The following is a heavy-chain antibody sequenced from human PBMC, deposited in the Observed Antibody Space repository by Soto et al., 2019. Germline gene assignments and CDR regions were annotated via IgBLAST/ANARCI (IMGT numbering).Heavy chain of an antibody. J-gene: IGHJ4*02. CDR1: GGSISSGGSS. V-gene: IGHV4-30-2*01. CDR2: IYHSGST. Sequence: QLQLQESGSGLVKPSQTLSLTCAVSGGSISSGGSSWSWIRQPPGKGLEWIGYIYHSGSTYYNPSRXGXVXXSVDRSRNQFSLKLSAVPAADTAVYYCARAGDSSGPVALGYWGQGTLVTVSS. CDR3: ARAGDSSGPVALGY. D-gene: IGHD6-19*01.